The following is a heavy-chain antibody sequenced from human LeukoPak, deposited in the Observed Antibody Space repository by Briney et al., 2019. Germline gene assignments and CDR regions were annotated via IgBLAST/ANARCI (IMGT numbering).Heavy chain of an antibody. J-gene: IGHJ4*02. D-gene: IGHD5-12*01. CDR1: GFTLRSDV. Sequence: PGGSLRLSSAPSGFTLRSDVMSWVRQAPGKRVEWVSAISGSGGSTYYADSVKGRFTISRDNSKNTLYLQMNSLRAEDTAVYYCAKVMSGYDSDWGQGTLVTVSS. V-gene: IGHV3-23*01. CDR2: ISGSGGST. CDR3: AKVMSGYDSD.